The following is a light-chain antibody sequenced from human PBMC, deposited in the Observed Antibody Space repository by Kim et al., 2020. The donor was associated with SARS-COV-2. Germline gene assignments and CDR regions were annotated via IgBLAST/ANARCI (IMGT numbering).Light chain of an antibody. CDR2: EDD. J-gene: IGLJ3*02. CDR3: QSYDRGNPWV. CDR1: SGSIANNY. Sequence: TVTISCSRSSGSIANNYVQWYQQRPGRAPTTVIYEDDQRPSGVPDRFSGSIDSSSNSASLIISGLKTEDEADYYCQSYDRGNPWVFGGGTKVTVL. V-gene: IGLV6-57*03.